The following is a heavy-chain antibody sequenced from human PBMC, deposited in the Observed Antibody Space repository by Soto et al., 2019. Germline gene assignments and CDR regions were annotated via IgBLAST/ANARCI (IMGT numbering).Heavy chain of an antibody. CDR3: ARVYSSLLTGYYTDY. CDR2: ISGAGVTT. Sequence: EVQLVESGGDLVQRGGSLRLSCAASGFPFSSYWMHWVRHTPGKGLDWVARISGAGVTTYYADSVTGRFTVSRDNAKNTLSLKISGLRAEDTAVYYCARVYSSLLTGYYTDYWGHGTLVSVSS. CDR1: GFPFSSYW. V-gene: IGHV3-74*01. J-gene: IGHJ4*01. D-gene: IGHD3-9*01.